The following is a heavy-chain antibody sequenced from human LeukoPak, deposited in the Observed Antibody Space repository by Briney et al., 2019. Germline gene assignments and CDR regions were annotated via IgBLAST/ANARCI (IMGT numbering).Heavy chain of an antibody. CDR3: ARDRARMYYYDSSGWYYFDY. CDR1: GYTFTSYG. J-gene: IGHJ4*02. Sequence: ASVKVSCKASGYTFTSYGISGVRQAPGQGLEGMGWISAYNGNKNYEQKPQGRVTMITDTSTSTAYMELRSLRSDDTAVYYCARDRARMYYYDSSGWYYFDYWGQETLVTVSS. CDR2: ISAYNGNK. V-gene: IGHV1-18*01. D-gene: IGHD3-22*01.